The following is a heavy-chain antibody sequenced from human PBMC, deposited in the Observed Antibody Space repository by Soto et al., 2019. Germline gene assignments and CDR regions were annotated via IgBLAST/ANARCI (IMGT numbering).Heavy chain of an antibody. CDR2: INQDGSEK. Sequence: EVQLVESGGGLVQPGGSLRLSCAASGFTFSSYCMSWVRQAPGKGLEWVANINQDGSEKFYVDSVKGRFTISRDNAKKSLYLQMNTLRVEDTAVYYCARDGSSSWYSYYYNGMDVWGQGTTVTVSS. J-gene: IGHJ6*02. CDR1: GFTFSSYC. D-gene: IGHD6-13*01. V-gene: IGHV3-7*05. CDR3: ARDGSSSWYSYYYNGMDV.